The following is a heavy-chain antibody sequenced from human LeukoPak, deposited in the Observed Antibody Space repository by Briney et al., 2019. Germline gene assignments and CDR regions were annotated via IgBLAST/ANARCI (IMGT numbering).Heavy chain of an antibody. D-gene: IGHD5-12*01. CDR1: GGAFSGLY. V-gene: IGHV4-34*01. Sequence: PSGTPSPTCPVHGGAFSGLYWGWIRPPPREGAGWIGEINHSGSTNYNPSLKSRVTISVDTSKNQFSLKLSSVTAADTAVYYCARAGWLRTKGYFDYWGQGTLVTVSS. CDR3: ARAGWLRTKGYFDY. J-gene: IGHJ4*02. CDR2: INHSGST.